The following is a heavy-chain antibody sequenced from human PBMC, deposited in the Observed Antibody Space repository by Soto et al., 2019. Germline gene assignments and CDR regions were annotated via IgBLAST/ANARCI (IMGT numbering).Heavy chain of an antibody. V-gene: IGHV1-18*04. CDR1: GYTFTSHG. CDR2: ISGYNGNT. D-gene: IGHD3-10*01. J-gene: IGHJ4*02. Sequence: ASVKVSCKASGYTFTSHGISWVRQAPGQGLEWMGWISGYNGNTNYAQKLQGRVTMTTDTSTSTAYMELRSLRSDDTAVYYCARDGRTGQFGRYFDYWGQGTLVTVSS. CDR3: ARDGRTGQFGRYFDY.